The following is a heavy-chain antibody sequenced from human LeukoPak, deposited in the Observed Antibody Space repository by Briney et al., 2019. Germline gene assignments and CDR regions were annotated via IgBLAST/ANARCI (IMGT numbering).Heavy chain of an antibody. CDR2: IIPIFGTA. Sequence: ASVKVSCKDSGGTFSSYAISWVRQAPGQGLEWMGGIIPIFGTANYAQKFQGRVTITADKSTSTAYMELSSLRSEDTAVYYCARVRMYCSSTSCYQDSAGYFDYWGQGTLVTVSS. V-gene: IGHV1-69*06. CDR3: ARVRMYCSSTSCYQDSAGYFDY. CDR1: GGTFSSYA. D-gene: IGHD2-2*01. J-gene: IGHJ4*02.